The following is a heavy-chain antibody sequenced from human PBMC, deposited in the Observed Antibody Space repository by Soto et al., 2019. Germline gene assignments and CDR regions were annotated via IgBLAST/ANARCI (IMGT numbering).Heavy chain of an antibody. CDR3: AKDKRRYCSSTSCSPGFDY. CDR1: GFTFSSYA. D-gene: IGHD2-2*01. Sequence: GGSLRLSCAASGFTFSSYAMSWVRQAPGKGLEWVSAISGSGGSTYYADSVKGRFTISRDNSKNTLYLQMNSLRAEDTAVYYCAKDKRRYCSSTSCSPGFDYWGQGTLVTVSS. CDR2: ISGSGGST. V-gene: IGHV3-23*01. J-gene: IGHJ4*02.